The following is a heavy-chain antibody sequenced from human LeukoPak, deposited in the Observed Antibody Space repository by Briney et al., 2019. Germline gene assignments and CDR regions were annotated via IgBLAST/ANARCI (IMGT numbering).Heavy chain of an antibody. CDR2: INHSGST. CDR1: GGSFSGYY. J-gene: IGHJ5*02. D-gene: IGHD3-10*01. V-gene: IGHV4-34*01. CDR3: ARGVRYYGSGLKPWGVWFDP. Sequence: SETLSPTCAVYGGSFSGYYWSWIRQPPGKGLEWIGEINHSGSTNYNPSLKSRVTISVDTSKNQFSLKLSSVTAADTAVYYCARGVRYYGSGLKPWGVWFDPWGQGTLVTVSS.